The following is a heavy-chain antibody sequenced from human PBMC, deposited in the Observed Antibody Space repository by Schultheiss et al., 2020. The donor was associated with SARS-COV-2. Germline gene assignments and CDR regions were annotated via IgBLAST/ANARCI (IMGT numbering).Heavy chain of an antibody. V-gene: IGHV4-4*07. CDR1: GGSISSYY. D-gene: IGHD5-12*01. CDR3: ARDKASGYDDAFDI. Sequence: SETLSLTCTVSGGSISSYYWSWIRQPPGKGLEWIGRIYTSGSTNYNPSLKSRVTMSVDTSKNQFSLKLSSVTAADTAVYYCARDKASGYDDAFDIWGQGTMVTVSS. CDR2: IYTSGST. J-gene: IGHJ3*02.